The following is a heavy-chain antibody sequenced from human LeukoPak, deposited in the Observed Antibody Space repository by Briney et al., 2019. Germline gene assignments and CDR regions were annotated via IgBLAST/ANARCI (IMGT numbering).Heavy chain of an antibody. J-gene: IGHJ4*02. D-gene: IGHD5-12*01. CDR2: IYPGDSDT. V-gene: IGHV5-51*01. Sequence: GESLKISCKGSGYSFTSNWIGWVRQMPGKGLEWMGIIYPGDSDTRYSPSFQGQVTISADKSISTAYLQWSSLKASDTAMYYCASNLGYSGYDFGYWGQGTLVTVSS. CDR1: GYSFTSNW. CDR3: ASNLGYSGYDFGY.